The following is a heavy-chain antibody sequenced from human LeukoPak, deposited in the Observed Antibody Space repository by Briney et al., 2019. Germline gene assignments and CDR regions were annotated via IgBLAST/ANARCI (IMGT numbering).Heavy chain of an antibody. CDR1: GYSFTSYW. D-gene: IGHD2-15*01. CDR3: ARRGYCSGENCHSNGFDI. CDR2: IYPDDSDT. Sequence: GESLKISCKGSGYSFTSYWIGWVRQIPGKGLEWMGIIYPDDSDTRYSPSFQGQVTISADKSISTAYLQCNSLKASDTAMYYCARRGYCSGENCHSNGFDIWGQGTMVTVSS. J-gene: IGHJ3*02. V-gene: IGHV5-51*01.